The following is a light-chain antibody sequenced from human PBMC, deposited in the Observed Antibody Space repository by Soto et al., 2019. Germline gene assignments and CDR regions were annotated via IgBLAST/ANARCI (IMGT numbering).Light chain of an antibody. Sequence: QSALTQPASVSGSPGQSITISCTGTSSDVGAYNSVSWYQQYPGKAPKLRIYDVRYRPSGVSQRFSGSKSGNTASLTISGLQADDEADYYCASYRSRSTPVVFGGGTKLNVL. CDR2: DVR. J-gene: IGLJ2*01. CDR3: ASYRSRSTPVV. V-gene: IGLV2-14*01. CDR1: SSDVGAYNS.